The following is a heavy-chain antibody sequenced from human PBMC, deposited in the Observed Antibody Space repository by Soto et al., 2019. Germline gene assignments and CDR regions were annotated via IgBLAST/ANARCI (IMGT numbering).Heavy chain of an antibody. D-gene: IGHD3-22*01. CDR1: GFTFSNFA. CDR3: AKDIRYFDSTGYYGRDH. J-gene: IGHJ4*02. CDR2: ISNSGGRT. V-gene: IGHV3-23*01. Sequence: VQLLQSGGGLSQPGGSLRLSCAASGFTFSNFAMSWVRQAPGKGLEWVSAISNSGGRTYYADSVKGRFTVSRDNLKDTLYLQMNSLRAGDTAVYYCAKDIRYFDSTGYYGRDHWGQGTLVTVSS.